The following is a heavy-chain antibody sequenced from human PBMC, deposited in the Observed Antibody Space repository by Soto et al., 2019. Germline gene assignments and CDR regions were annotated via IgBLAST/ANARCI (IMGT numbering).Heavy chain of an antibody. CDR1: GYTFTSYG. CDR3: AIGRGPPYSSRWSNFDY. J-gene: IGHJ4*02. V-gene: IGHV1-18*01. D-gene: IGHD6-13*01. CDR2: ISAYNGNT. Sequence: ASVKVSCKASGYTFTSYGISWVRQAPGQGLEWMGWISAYNGNTNYAQKLQGRVTMTTDTSTSTAYMELRSLRSDDTAVYYCAIGRGPPYSSRWSNFDYWGQGTLVTVSS.